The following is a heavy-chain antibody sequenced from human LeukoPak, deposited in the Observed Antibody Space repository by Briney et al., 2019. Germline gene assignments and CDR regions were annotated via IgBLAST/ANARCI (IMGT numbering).Heavy chain of an antibody. Sequence: GGSLRLSCAASGFTFSSYSMNWVRQAPGKGLEWVSYIRSSRSYIYYADSVKGRFTISRDNAKNSLYLQMNSLRAEDTAVYYCARDRDGYDILTGHYYYYMDVWGKGTTVTISS. CDR2: IRSSRSYI. J-gene: IGHJ6*03. CDR1: GFTFSSYS. CDR3: ARDRDGYDILTGHYYYYMDV. D-gene: IGHD3-9*01. V-gene: IGHV3-21*01.